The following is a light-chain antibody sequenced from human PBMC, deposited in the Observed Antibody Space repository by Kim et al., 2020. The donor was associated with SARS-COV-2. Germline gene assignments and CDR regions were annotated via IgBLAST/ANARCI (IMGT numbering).Light chain of an antibody. CDR2: DDN. J-gene: IGLJ2*01. CDR1: NIGDKS. V-gene: IGLV3-21*04. CDR3: QVWDSSSDHVV. Sequence: SYELTQPPSVSVALGKTARITCGGNNIGDKSVHWYQQKPGQAPVLVIYDDNARPSGIPERFSGSNSGNTATLTISRVEAGDEADYYCQVWDSSSDHVVFG.